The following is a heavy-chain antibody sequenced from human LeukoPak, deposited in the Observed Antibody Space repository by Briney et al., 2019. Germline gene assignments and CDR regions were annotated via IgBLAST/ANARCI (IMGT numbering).Heavy chain of an antibody. V-gene: IGHV3-30*18. Sequence: GGSLRLSCAASGFTFSSYGMHWVRQAPGKGLEWVAVISYDGSNKYYADSVKGRFTISRDNSKNTLYLQMNSLRAEDTAVYYCAKDFAAFDIWGQGAMVTVSS. CDR1: GFTFSSYG. CDR3: AKDFAAFDI. CDR2: ISYDGSNK. J-gene: IGHJ3*02.